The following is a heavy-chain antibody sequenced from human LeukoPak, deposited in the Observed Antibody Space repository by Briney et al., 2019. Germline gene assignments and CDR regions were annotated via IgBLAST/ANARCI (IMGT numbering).Heavy chain of an antibody. CDR2: IYYSGST. CDR1: GGSISSYY. D-gene: IGHD6-25*01. Sequence: SETPSLTCTVSGGSISSYYWSWIRQPPGKGLEWIGYIYYSGSTYYNPSLKSRVTISVDTSKNQFSLKLSSVTAADTAVYYCTAATDFDYWGQGTLVTVSS. CDR3: TAATDFDY. J-gene: IGHJ4*02. V-gene: IGHV4-59*06.